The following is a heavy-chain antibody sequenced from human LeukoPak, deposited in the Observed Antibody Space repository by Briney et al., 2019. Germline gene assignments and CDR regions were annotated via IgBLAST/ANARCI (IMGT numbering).Heavy chain of an antibody. Sequence: AASVKVSCKASGYTFTSYGISWVRQAPGQGLEWMGWISAYNGNTNYAQKLQGRVTMTTDTSTSTAYMELRSLRSDDTAVYYCARGQWLLSGIGSDNYFDYWGQGTLVTVSS. CDR2: ISAYNGNT. D-gene: IGHD6-19*01. CDR1: GYTFTSYG. CDR3: ARGQWLLSGIGSDNYFDY. V-gene: IGHV1-18*01. J-gene: IGHJ4*02.